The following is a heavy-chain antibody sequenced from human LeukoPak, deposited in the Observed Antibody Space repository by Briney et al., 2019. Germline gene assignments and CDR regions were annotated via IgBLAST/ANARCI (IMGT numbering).Heavy chain of an antibody. CDR2: ISSSGSTI. CDR1: GFTFSSYE. D-gene: IGHD5-18*01. CDR3: AREIEEGHTAMVTSYFDY. J-gene: IGHJ4*02. Sequence: PGGSLRLSCAASGFTFSSYEMNWVRQAPGKGLEWVSYISSSGSTIYYADSVKGRFTISRDNAKNSLHLQMNSLRAEDTAVYYCAREIEEGHTAMVTSYFDYWGQGTLVTVSS. V-gene: IGHV3-48*03.